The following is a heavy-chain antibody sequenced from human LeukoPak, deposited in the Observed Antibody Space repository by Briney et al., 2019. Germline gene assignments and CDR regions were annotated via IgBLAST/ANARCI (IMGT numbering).Heavy chain of an antibody. J-gene: IGHJ4*02. CDR2: ISSSGSTI. D-gene: IGHD6-19*01. CDR1: GFTLSGYY. CDR3: ARSSGWRSEFDY. V-gene: IGHV3-11*04. Sequence: AGSLRLSRAASGFTLSGYYMSWIHQAPGKGLEWVSYISSSGSTIYYADSVKGRFTISRDNAKNSLYLQMNSLRAEDTAVYYCARSSGWRSEFDYWGQGTLVTVSS.